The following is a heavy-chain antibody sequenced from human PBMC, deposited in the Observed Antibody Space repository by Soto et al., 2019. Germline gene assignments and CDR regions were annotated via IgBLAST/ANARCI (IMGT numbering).Heavy chain of an antibody. D-gene: IGHD2-2*02. CDR2: ISGSGGST. Sequence: GGSLRLSCAASGFTFSSYAMSWVRQAPGKGLEWVSAISGSGGSTYYADSVKGRFTISRDNSKNTLYLQMNSLRAEDTAVYYCAKDSARYCSSTSCYTTNGMDVWGQGTTVTVSS. J-gene: IGHJ6*02. V-gene: IGHV3-23*01. CDR1: GFTFSSYA. CDR3: AKDSARYCSSTSCYTTNGMDV.